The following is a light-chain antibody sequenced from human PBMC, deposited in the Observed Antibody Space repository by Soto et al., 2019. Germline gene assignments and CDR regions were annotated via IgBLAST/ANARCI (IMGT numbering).Light chain of an antibody. Sequence: VMTQSTATLSVSPGERATLSSPSSQSISSNLAWYQQKPGQAPRLLMFRTSSRATGFPARFSGSGSGTEFNLTISSLQSEDFGVYYCQQYNNWPRATFGGGTKVDIK. V-gene: IGKV3-15*01. CDR3: QQYNNWPRAT. CDR2: RTS. CDR1: QSISSN. J-gene: IGKJ4*01.